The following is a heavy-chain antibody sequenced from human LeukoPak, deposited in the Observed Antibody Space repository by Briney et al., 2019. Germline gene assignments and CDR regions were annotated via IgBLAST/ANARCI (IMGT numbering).Heavy chain of an antibody. Sequence: ASVKVSCKVSGFTLTELSMHWVRQAPGKGLEWMGGFDPEDGETIYAQKFQGRVTMTEDTSTDTAYMELSSLRSEDTAVYYCARARYCSSTSCHRGHAFDIWGQGTMVTVSS. CDR3: ARARYCSSTSCHRGHAFDI. V-gene: IGHV1-24*01. D-gene: IGHD2-2*01. CDR1: GFTLTELS. CDR2: FDPEDGET. J-gene: IGHJ3*02.